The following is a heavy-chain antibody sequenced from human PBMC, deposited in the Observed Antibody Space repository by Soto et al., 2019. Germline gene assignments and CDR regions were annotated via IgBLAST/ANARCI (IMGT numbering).Heavy chain of an antibody. D-gene: IGHD2-2*02. CDR1: GGSISSYY. CDR2: IYYSGST. Sequence: SETLSLTCTVSGGSISSYYWSWIRQPPGKGLEWIGYIYYSGSTNYNPSLKSRVTISVDTSKNQFSLKLSSVTAADTAVYYCASSSVGCSSTSCYMALPGFDAFDIWGQGTMVTVSS. CDR3: ASSSVGCSSTSCYMALPGFDAFDI. V-gene: IGHV4-59*01. J-gene: IGHJ3*02.